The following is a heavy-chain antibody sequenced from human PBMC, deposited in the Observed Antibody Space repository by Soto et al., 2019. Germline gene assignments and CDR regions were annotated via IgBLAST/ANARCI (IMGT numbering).Heavy chain of an antibody. D-gene: IGHD1-26*01. Sequence: SETLSLTCTVSGGSITSGDYYWSWIRQPPGKGLEWIGYIYYSGSTNYNPSLKSRVTISVDTSKNQFSLKLSSVTAADTAVYYCARESGSYRYNWFDPCGQGTLVTVSS. J-gene: IGHJ5*02. CDR3: ARESGSYRYNWFDP. CDR1: GGSITSGDYY. CDR2: IYYSGST. V-gene: IGHV4-61*08.